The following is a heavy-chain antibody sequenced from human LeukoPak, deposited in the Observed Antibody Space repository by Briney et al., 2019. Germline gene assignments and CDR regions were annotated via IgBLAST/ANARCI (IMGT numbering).Heavy chain of an antibody. CDR3: ARGVDTAMVLYYYYGMDV. D-gene: IGHD5-18*01. CDR1: GFTFSSYS. Sequence: GGALRLSCAASGFTFSSYSMNWVRQAPGKGLEWVSSIISSSSYIYYADSVKGRFTISRDNAKNSLYLQMNSLRAEDTAVYYCARGVDTAMVLYYYYGMDVWGKGTTVTVSS. J-gene: IGHJ6*04. V-gene: IGHV3-21*01. CDR2: IISSSSYI.